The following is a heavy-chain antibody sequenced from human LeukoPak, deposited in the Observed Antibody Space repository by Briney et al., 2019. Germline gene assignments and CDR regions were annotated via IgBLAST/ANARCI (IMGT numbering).Heavy chain of an antibody. D-gene: IGHD5-24*01. CDR1: GYSISSGYY. Sequence: NPSETLSLTCTVSGYSISSGYYWGWIRQPPGKGLEWIGSIYHSGSTYYNPSLKSRVTISVDTSKNQFSLKLSSVTAADTAVYYCAREGRWLQPRGYYYGMDVWGQGTTVTVSS. J-gene: IGHJ6*02. CDR2: IYHSGST. CDR3: AREGRWLQPRGYYYGMDV. V-gene: IGHV4-38-2*02.